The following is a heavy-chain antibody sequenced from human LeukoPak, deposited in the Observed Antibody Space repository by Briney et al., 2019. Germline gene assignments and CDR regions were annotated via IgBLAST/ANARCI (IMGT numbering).Heavy chain of an antibody. CDR3: AKDDIPANGLYDAFDV. CDR1: GFTSGLTFGNYA. D-gene: IGHD3/OR15-3a*01. CDR2: IGGVGGDT. V-gene: IGHV3-23*01. Sequence: GGSLRLSCGASGFTSGLTFGNYAMSWVRQAPGKGLEWVATIGGVGGDTYYADSVNGRFTISRDNSKNTLNLQMNSLRAEDTAVYFCAKDDIPANGLYDAFDVWGQGTKVTV. J-gene: IGHJ3*01.